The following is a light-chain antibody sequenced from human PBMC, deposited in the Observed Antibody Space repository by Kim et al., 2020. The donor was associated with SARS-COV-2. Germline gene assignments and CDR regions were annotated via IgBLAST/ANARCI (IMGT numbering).Light chain of an antibody. Sequence: GQSVTDACTGTSSDVGSYNRVSWYQQPPGTAPKLIIYEVSNRPSGVPDRFSGSKSGNTASLTISGLQAEDEADYYCSSYTTSNTGVFGTGTKVTVL. CDR2: EVS. CDR3: SSYTTSNTGV. CDR1: SSDVGSYNR. V-gene: IGLV2-18*02. J-gene: IGLJ1*01.